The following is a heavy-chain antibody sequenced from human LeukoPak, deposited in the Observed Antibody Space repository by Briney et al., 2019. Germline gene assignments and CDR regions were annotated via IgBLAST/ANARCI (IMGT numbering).Heavy chain of an antibody. CDR2: ISYDGSNK. CDR1: GFTFSSYA. J-gene: IGHJ4*02. V-gene: IGHV3-30-3*01. D-gene: IGHD6-13*01. Sequence: GGSLRLSCAASGFTFSSYAMHWVRQAPGKGLEWVAVISYDGSNKYYADSVKGRFTISRDNSKNTLYLQMNSLRAEDTAVYYCARESIAAAGISFDYWGQGTLVTVSS. CDR3: ARESIAAAGISFDY.